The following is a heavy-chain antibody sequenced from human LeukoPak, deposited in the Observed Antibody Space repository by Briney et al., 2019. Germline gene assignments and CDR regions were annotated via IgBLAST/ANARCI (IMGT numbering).Heavy chain of an antibody. CDR2: INHSGST. CDR3: ASRADCSSTSCYVDYHYGMDV. Sequence: KPSETLSLTCAVYGGSFSGYYWSWIRQPPGKGLEWIGEINHSGSTNYNPSLKSRVTISVDTSKNQFSLNLSSVTAADTAVYYCASRADCSSTSCYVDYHYGMDVWGQGTTVTVSS. CDR1: GGSFSGYY. D-gene: IGHD2-2*01. V-gene: IGHV4-34*01. J-gene: IGHJ6*02.